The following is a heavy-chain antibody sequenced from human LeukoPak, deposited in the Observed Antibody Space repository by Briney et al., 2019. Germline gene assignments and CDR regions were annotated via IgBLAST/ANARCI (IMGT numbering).Heavy chain of an antibody. Sequence: SVQVSCHASGGTFPTYAISWVRQAPGQGLEWMGGVIPIFGTANYAQKFQGRVTITTDKSTSTAYMELSSLRSEDTAVYDCAKGGSGIDLDYWGQGTLVTVSS. J-gene: IGHJ4*02. V-gene: IGHV1-69*05. CDR3: AKGGSGIDLDY. CDR1: GGTFPTYA. CDR2: VIPIFGTA. D-gene: IGHD3-10*01.